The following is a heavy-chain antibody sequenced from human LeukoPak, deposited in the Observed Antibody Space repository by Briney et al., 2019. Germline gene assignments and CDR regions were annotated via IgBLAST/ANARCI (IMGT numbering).Heavy chain of an antibody. J-gene: IGHJ4*01. V-gene: IGHV3-23*01. CDR1: GFTFSNYA. Sequence: GGSLRLSCAASGFTFSNYAMSWVRQAPGKELEWVSAISGSGGSTYYADSVKGRFTISRDNSKNTLYLQMNSLRAEDTAVYYCAKRRAAATLAPCFDYWGQGTLVTVSS. CDR2: ISGSGGST. CDR3: AKRRAAATLAPCFDY. D-gene: IGHD6-13*01.